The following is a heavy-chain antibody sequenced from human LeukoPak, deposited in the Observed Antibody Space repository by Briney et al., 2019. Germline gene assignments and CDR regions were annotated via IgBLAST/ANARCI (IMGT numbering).Heavy chain of an antibody. CDR2: IYHSGST. V-gene: IGHV4-34*01. D-gene: IGHD3-16*01. CDR3: ARARRTLGAFDI. CDR1: GGSFSGYY. Sequence: SETLSLTCAVYGGSFSGYYWSWIRQPPGKGLEWIGSIYHSGSTYYNPSLKSRVTISVDTSKNQFSLKLSSVTAADTAVYYCARARRTLGAFDIWGQGTMVTVSS. J-gene: IGHJ3*02.